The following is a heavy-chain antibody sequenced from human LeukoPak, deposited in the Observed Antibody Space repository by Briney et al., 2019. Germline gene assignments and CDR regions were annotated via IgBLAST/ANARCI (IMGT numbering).Heavy chain of an antibody. V-gene: IGHV3-9*01. Sequence: GGSLRLSCAASGFTFDDYAMHWVRQAPGKGLEWVLGISWNSGSIGYADSVKGRFTISRDNAKNSLYLQMNSLRAEDTALYYCAKESVGYYYDSSVYFDYWGQGTLVTVSS. D-gene: IGHD3-22*01. CDR2: ISWNSGSI. J-gene: IGHJ4*02. CDR1: GFTFDDYA. CDR3: AKESVGYYYDSSVYFDY.